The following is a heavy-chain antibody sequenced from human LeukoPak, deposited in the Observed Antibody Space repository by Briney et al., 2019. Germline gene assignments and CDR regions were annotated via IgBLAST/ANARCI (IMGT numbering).Heavy chain of an antibody. Sequence: SETLSLTCTVSGGSISTSYWSWIRQPPGKGLEWIGNIYYSGSFNYNPSLKSRVTISVDTSKNQFFLKLSSVTAADTAVYYCARGPESHIVLGSIRYYDFWSAYDLDYWGQGTLVTVSS. CDR3: ARGPESHIVLGSIRYYDFWSAYDLDY. CDR2: IYYSGSF. D-gene: IGHD3-3*01. J-gene: IGHJ4*02. CDR1: GGSISTSY. V-gene: IGHV4-59*01.